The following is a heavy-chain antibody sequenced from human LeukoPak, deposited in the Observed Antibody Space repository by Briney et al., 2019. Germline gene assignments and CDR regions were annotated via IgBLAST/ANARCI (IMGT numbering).Heavy chain of an antibody. Sequence: GGTLRLSCAAAGFAFSDAWMSWVRQAPGMGPEWVGRIKSKTDGGTTDYAAPVKGRFTISRDDSKTMLYLQINSLKTHDTAVYYCTADMPTSSRASDYWGQGTLVTVSS. CDR2: IKSKTDGGTT. D-gene: IGHD1-26*01. V-gene: IGHV3-15*01. CDR3: TADMPTSSRASDY. CDR1: GFAFSDAW. J-gene: IGHJ4*02.